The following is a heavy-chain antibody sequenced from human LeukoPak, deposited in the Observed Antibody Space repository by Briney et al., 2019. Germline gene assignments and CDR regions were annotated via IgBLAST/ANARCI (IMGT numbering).Heavy chain of an antibody. CDR1: GFTFSNYA. V-gene: IGHV3-23*01. J-gene: IGHJ4*02. CDR3: AKVWGYYGSGSYYYFDY. D-gene: IGHD3-10*01. CDR2: ISGGGGST. Sequence: PGGSLRLSCAASGFTFSNYAMSWVRQAPGKGLEWVSTISGGGGSTYYADSVKGWFTISRDNSKNTLYLQMNSLRAEDTAVYYCAKVWGYYGSGSYYYFDYWGQGTLVTVSS.